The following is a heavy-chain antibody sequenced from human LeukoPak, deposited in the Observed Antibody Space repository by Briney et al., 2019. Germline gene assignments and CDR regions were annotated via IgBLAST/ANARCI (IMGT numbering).Heavy chain of an antibody. V-gene: IGHV3-21*04. D-gene: IGHD4-17*01. J-gene: IGHJ6*03. Sequence: GGSLRLSCAASGFTFSSYSMNWVRQAPGKGLEWVSSISSSSSYIYYADSVKGRFTISRDNAKNSLYLQMNSLRAEDTAVYYCARAREGDYGEYYYYYYMDVWGKGTTVTISS. CDR3: ARAREGDYGEYYYYYYMDV. CDR2: ISSSSSYI. CDR1: GFTFSSYS.